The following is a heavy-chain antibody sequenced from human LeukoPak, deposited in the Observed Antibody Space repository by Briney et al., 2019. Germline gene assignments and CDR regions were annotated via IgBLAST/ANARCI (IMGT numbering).Heavy chain of an antibody. Sequence: PGGSLRLSCGASGFTFSSYSMNWVRQAQGRGLEWVSYISRGSGTIYYADSVKGRFTISRDNAKNSLYLQMNSLRAEYTAVYYCARDSVQDSYYYYMDVWGKGTTVTVSS. CDR1: GFTFSSYS. V-gene: IGHV3-48*01. J-gene: IGHJ6*03. CDR2: ISRGSGTI. CDR3: ARDSVQDSYYYYMDV. D-gene: IGHD1-1*01.